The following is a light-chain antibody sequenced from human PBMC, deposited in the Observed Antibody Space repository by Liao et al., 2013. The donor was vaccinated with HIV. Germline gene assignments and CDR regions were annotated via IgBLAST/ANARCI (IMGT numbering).Light chain of an antibody. V-gene: IGLV3-1*01. CDR2: QDD. CDR3: QAWDSSTFV. Sequence: SYELIQPPSVSVSPGQTASITCSGDKLGDKYASWYQQKPGQSPVLVLFQDDKRPSVIPERFAGSNTANTATLTISGTQTIDEADYYCQAWDSSTFVFGTGTKVTVL. J-gene: IGLJ1*01. CDR1: KLGDKY.